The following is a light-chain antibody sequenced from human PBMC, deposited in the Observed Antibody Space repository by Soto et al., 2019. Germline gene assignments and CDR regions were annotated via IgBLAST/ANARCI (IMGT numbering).Light chain of an antibody. Sequence: QSVLTHPPSASGTPGQRVTISCSGSSSNIGSNYVYWYQQLPGTAPKLLIYRNNQRPSGVPDRFSGSKSGTSASLAIGGLRSEDEADYYCAAWDDSLSAHYVFGTGNKVTV. V-gene: IGLV1-47*01. CDR2: RNN. CDR1: SSNIGSNY. J-gene: IGLJ1*01. CDR3: AAWDDSLSAHYV.